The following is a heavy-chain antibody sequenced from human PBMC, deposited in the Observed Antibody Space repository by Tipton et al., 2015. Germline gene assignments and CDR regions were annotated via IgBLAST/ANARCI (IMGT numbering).Heavy chain of an antibody. D-gene: IGHD3-16*01. V-gene: IGHV4-61*01. CDR2: MYYTGST. Sequence: LRLSCSVSGGSVSSGFYYWTWIRQAPGKGLEYIGYMYYTGSTNYNPSLKSRVTISGDAAKNQFSLEMTAVTAADTAVYYCVRDRGSYKDIWGQGILVTVSS. CDR3: VRDRGSYKDI. J-gene: IGHJ4*02. CDR1: GGSVSSGFYY.